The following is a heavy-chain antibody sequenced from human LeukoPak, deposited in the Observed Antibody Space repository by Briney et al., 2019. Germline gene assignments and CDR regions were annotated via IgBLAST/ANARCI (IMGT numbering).Heavy chain of an antibody. CDR3: AKDSYYSSGYYDY. Sequence: GGPLRLSCAASGFTASSNYMSWVRQAPGKGLEWVSLISGDGGTTYYSDSVKGRFTISRDNSKNSLYLQMISLRTEDTALYYCAKDSYYSSGYYDYWGQGTLVTVSS. V-gene: IGHV3-43*02. CDR1: GFTASSNY. J-gene: IGHJ4*02. D-gene: IGHD3-22*01. CDR2: ISGDGGTT.